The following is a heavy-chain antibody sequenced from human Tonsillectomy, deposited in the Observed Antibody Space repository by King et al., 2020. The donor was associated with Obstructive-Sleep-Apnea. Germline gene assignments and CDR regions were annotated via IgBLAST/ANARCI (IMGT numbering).Heavy chain of an antibody. CDR1: GGSISSYY. V-gene: IGHV4-59*01. Sequence: VQLQESGPGLVKPSETLSLTCTVSGGSISSYYWTWIRQPPGKRLEWIGYIYYTGSTNYSPSFKSRVTISVDTSKNQFSLHLSSVTAADTAVYYCARAHYGSGIIDWFDPWGQGTLGTVSS. CDR2: IYYTGST. CDR3: ARAHYGSGIIDWFDP. D-gene: IGHD3-10*01. J-gene: IGHJ5*02.